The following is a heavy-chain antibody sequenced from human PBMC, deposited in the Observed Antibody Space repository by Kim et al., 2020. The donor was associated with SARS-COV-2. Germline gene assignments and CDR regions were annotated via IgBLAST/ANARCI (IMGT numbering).Heavy chain of an antibody. V-gene: IGHV1-69*13. CDR2: IIPIFGTA. CDR1: GGTFSSYA. D-gene: IGHD2-2*01. J-gene: IGHJ6*02. CDR3: ARDIVVVPAASFQEYYYGMDV. Sequence: SVKVSCKASGGTFSSYAISWVRQAPGQGLEWMGGIIPIFGTANYAQKFQGRVTITADESTSTAYMELSSLRSEDTAVYYCARDIVVVPAASFQEYYYGMDVWGQGTTVTVSS.